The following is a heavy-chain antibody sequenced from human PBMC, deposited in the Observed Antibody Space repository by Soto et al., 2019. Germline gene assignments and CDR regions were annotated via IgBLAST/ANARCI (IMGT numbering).Heavy chain of an antibody. J-gene: IGHJ3*02. CDR1: GGSFSGYY. CDR2: INHSGRT. D-gene: IGHD2-2*01. V-gene: IGHV4-34*01. CDR3: ARGTVVPAAILVKWLVVTNAFDI. Sequence: QVQLQQWGAGLLKPSETLSLTCAVYGGSFSGYYWSWIRQPPGKGLEWIGEINHSGRTNYNPSLKSRVTISVDTSKNQFSLKLGSVTAADTAVYYCARGTVVPAAILVKWLVVTNAFDIWGQGTMVTVSS.